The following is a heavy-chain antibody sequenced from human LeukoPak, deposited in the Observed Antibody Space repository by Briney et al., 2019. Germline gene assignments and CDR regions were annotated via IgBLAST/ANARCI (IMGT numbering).Heavy chain of an antibody. CDR2: ISYDGSN. CDR1: GFTFSSYA. V-gene: IGHV3-30-3*01. J-gene: IGHJ4*02. D-gene: IGHD6-19*01. CDR3: ARANSSAWHNFDF. Sequence: GGSLRLSCAASGFTFSSYAMHWVRQAPGKGLEWVAVISYDGSNYYADSVKGRFTISRDNSRDTLYLEMNSLRAEDRAVYYCARANSSAWHNFDFWGQGTLVTVSS.